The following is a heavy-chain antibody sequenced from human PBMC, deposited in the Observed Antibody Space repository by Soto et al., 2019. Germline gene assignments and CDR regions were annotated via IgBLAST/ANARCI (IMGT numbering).Heavy chain of an antibody. CDR1: GYTFASYD. Sequence: QVQLVQSGAEVKTPGASVKVSCKASGYTFASYDINWVQQAPGQGLEWMGWMNPNRNNTGYAQKFQGRLTMTRDIALSIAHMELSSLRNEDTAVYYCARSDGYHFNWLDSWGQGTLVTVSA. CDR3: ARSDGYHFNWLDS. V-gene: IGHV1-8*01. J-gene: IGHJ5*01. CDR2: MNPNRNNT. D-gene: IGHD2-21*01.